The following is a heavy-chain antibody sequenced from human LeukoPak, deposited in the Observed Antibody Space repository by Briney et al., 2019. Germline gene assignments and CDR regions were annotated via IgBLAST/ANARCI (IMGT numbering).Heavy chain of an antibody. CDR1: GYTFTSYS. D-gene: IGHD6-19*01. CDR3: ARMYSSGWFADY. Sequence: ASVKVSCKASGYTFTSYSISWVRQAPGQGLEWMGWISGYNGNTNYEQKFQGRVTMTTDTSTSTVYTELRSLRSDDTAVYYCARMYSSGWFADYWGQGTLVTVSS. CDR2: ISGYNGNT. V-gene: IGHV1-18*01. J-gene: IGHJ4*02.